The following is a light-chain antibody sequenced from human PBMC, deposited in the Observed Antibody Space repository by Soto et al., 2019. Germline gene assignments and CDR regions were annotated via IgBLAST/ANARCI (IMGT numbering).Light chain of an antibody. J-gene: IGKJ1*01. CDR2: KAS. V-gene: IGKV1-5*03. CDR1: QSISTW. CDR3: QQSNSYWT. Sequence: DNQITQSPSTVSASVGDRVTITCRASQSISTWLAWYQQKPGKAPKLLIYKASSLESGVPSRFSGSGSGTEFTLTISSLQPDDFATYYCQQSNSYWTFGQGTKVDIK.